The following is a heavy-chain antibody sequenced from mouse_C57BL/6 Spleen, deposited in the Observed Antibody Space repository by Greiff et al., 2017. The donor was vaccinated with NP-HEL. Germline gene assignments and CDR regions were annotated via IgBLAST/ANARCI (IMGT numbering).Heavy chain of an antibody. CDR3: ARHTTVVATSGHAMGY. V-gene: IGHV1-69*01. J-gene: IGHJ4*01. Sequence: QVQLQQPGAELVMPGASVKLSCKASGYTFTSYWMHWVKQRPGQGLEWIGEIDPSDSYTNYNQKFKGKSTLTVDTSSSTAYMQLSSLTSEDSAVDYCARHTTVVATSGHAMGYWGQGTSVTVSS. CDR1: GYTFTSYW. CDR2: IDPSDSYT. D-gene: IGHD1-1*01.